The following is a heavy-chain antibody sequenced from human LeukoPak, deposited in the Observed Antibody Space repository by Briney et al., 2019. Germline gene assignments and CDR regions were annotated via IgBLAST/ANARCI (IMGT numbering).Heavy chain of an antibody. D-gene: IGHD1-26*01. CDR2: ISSSSSYI. CDR3: ARHSGIAAAYNLFDP. V-gene: IGHV3-21*01. J-gene: IGHJ5*01. CDR1: GFPFSSYS. Sequence: GGSLRLSCSASGFPFSSYSMNWVRQAPGKGLEWGSSISSSSSYIYYADSVKGRFTISRDNAMKSLYLQMNSLRAEDTAVYCCARHSGIAAAYNLFDPWGQGTLVTVSS.